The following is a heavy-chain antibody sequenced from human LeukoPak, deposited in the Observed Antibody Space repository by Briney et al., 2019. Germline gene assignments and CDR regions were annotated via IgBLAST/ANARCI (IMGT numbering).Heavy chain of an antibody. CDR3: ARGAPGTYDFWSGYSYYYYYYMDV. CDR2: IYYSGST. Sequence: SETLSLTCTVSGGSISSYYWSWIRQPPGKGLEWIGYIYYSGSTNYNPSLKSRVTISVDTSKNQFSLKLSSVTAADTAVYYCARGAPGTYDFWSGYSYYYYYYMDVWGKGTTVTVSS. CDR1: GGSISSYY. V-gene: IGHV4-59*01. D-gene: IGHD3-3*01. J-gene: IGHJ6*03.